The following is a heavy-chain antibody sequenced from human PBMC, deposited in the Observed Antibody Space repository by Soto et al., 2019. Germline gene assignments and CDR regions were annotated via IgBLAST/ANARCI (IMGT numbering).Heavy chain of an antibody. V-gene: IGHV3-74*01. D-gene: IGHD2-2*01. CDR1: GFTFSSYW. Sequence: GALRLSCVASGFTFSSYWMHWLRQAPGRELVCVSVIGTDGNSRNYADSVKGRFTISRDNAKNPFYLQMNSLPAEDTAVYFCASLSAPVDFWGRGXLVTVYS. CDR3: ASLSAPVDF. J-gene: IGHJ4*02. CDR2: IGTDGNSR.